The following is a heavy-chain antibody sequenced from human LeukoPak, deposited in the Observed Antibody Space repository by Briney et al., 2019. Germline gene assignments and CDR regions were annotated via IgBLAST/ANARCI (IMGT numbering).Heavy chain of an antibody. CDR3: ATMYDTNSYYLRDFDY. J-gene: IGHJ4*02. D-gene: IGHD3-10*01. CDR1: GYTFSIYG. Sequence: ASVRVSCKASGYTFSIYGFSWVRQAPGQGLEWMGWISVYNGNTNYAQKFQGRVTMTTDTSTSTAHMELRSLTSDDTAVYFCATMYDTNSYYLRDFDYWGQGTLVTVSS. CDR2: ISVYNGNT. V-gene: IGHV1-18*01.